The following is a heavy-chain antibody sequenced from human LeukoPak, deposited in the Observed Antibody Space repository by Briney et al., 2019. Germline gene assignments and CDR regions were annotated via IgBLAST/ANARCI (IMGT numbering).Heavy chain of an antibody. J-gene: IGHJ4*02. CDR2: IYYSGST. CDR3: ARRRGHNFDY. Sequence: SETLSLTCTVSGDSISSSSYYWGWIRQPPGKGLEWIGSIYYSGSTYYHPSLKSRVTISVDTSKNQFSLKLSSVTAADTAVYYCARRRGHNFDYWGQGTLVTVSS. D-gene: IGHD5-18*01. CDR1: GDSISSSSYY. V-gene: IGHV4-39*01.